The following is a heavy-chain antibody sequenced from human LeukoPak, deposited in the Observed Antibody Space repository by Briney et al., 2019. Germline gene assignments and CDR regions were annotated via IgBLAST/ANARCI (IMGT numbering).Heavy chain of an antibody. J-gene: IGHJ4*02. CDR3: TRGNGGIYYGDYARYYFDY. CDR1: GFTFGDYA. V-gene: IGHV3-49*03. D-gene: IGHD4-17*01. CDR2: IRSKAYGGTT. Sequence: GGSLRLSCTASGFTFGDYAMSWFRQAPGKGLEWVGFIRSKAYGGTTEYAASVKGRFTISRDDSKSIAYLQMNSLKTEDTAVYYWTRGNGGIYYGDYARYYFDYWGQGTLVTVSS.